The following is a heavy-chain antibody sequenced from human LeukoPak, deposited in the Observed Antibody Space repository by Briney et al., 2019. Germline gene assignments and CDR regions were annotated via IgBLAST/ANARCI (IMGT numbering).Heavy chain of an antibody. D-gene: IGHD3-16*01. J-gene: IGHJ4*02. CDR1: GGTFSSYA. CDR2: TIPIFGTA. CDR3: ASRGGTWTEFDY. V-gene: IGHV1-69*06. Sequence: SVKVSCKASGGTFSSYAISWVRQAPGQGLEWMGGTIPIFGTANYAQKFQGRVTITADKSTSTAYMELSSLRSEDTAVYYCASRGGTWTEFDYWGQGTLVTVSS.